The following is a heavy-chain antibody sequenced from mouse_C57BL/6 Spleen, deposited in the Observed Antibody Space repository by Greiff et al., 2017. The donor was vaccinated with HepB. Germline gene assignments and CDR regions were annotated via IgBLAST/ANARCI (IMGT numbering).Heavy chain of an antibody. CDR3: ARCDYYGGDY. J-gene: IGHJ2*01. Sequence: QVQLQQPGAELVMPGASVKLSCKASGYTFTSYWMHWVKQRPGQGLEWIGEIDPSDSYTNYNQKFKGKSTLTVHKSSSTAYMQLSSLTSEDSAVYYCARCDYYGGDYWGQGTTLTVSS. D-gene: IGHD1-1*01. V-gene: IGHV1-69*01. CDR2: IDPSDSYT. CDR1: GYTFTSYW.